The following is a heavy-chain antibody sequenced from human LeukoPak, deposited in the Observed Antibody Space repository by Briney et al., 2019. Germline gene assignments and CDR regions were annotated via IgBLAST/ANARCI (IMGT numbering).Heavy chain of an antibody. D-gene: IGHD6-13*01. CDR1: GYTFTNYD. V-gene: IGHV1-8*01. CDR2: MNPNSGNT. Sequence: ASVKVSCKASGYTFTNYDINWVRQATGQGLEWMGWMNPNSGNTGYAQKFQGRVTMTRNTSISTAYMELSSLRSEDTAVYSCARGLFRSWKWFDSWGQGTLVTVSS. CDR3: ARGLFRSWKWFDS. J-gene: IGHJ5*01.